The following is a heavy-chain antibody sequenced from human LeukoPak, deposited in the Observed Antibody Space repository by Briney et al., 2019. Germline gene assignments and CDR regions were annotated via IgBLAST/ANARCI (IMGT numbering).Heavy chain of an antibody. CDR1: GFTFSSYW. D-gene: IGHD1-26*01. CDR3: ASALRIYYYFDY. V-gene: IGHV3-74*01. J-gene: IGHJ4*02. CDR2: INGDGSST. Sequence: GGSLRLSCAASGFTFSSYWMHWVRQAPGKGLVWVSRINGDGSSTAYADSVKGRFTISRDNAKNTLYLQMNSLTAEDTAVYYCASALRIYYYFDYWGQGTLVTVSS.